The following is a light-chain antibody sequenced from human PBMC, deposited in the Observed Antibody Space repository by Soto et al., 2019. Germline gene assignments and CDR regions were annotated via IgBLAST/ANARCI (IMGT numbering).Light chain of an antibody. CDR2: LGS. V-gene: IGKV2-28*01. J-gene: IGKJ5*01. Sequence: IFVTQSPLSLPVTPGEPASISCRSSQSLLHTIGYNYLDWYLQKPGQSPQPLIYLGSNRASGVSDRFSGSGSGTDFTLKISRVEAEDVGVYYCMQALQTPVTFGQGTRLEVK. CDR3: MQALQTPVT. CDR1: QSLLHTIGYNY.